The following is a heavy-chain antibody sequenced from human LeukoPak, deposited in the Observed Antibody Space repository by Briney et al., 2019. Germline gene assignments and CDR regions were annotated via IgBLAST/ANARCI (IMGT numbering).Heavy chain of an antibody. CDR2: ISGSGGST. D-gene: IGHD3-10*01. Sequence: RPGGSLRLSCAASGFTFSSYAMSWVRQAPGKGLEWVSAISGSGGSTYYADSVKGRFTISRDNSKNTLYLQMNSLRAEDTAVYYCARDRAGFLDAFDIWGQGTMVTVSS. CDR3: ARDRAGFLDAFDI. V-gene: IGHV3-23*01. J-gene: IGHJ3*02. CDR1: GFTFSSYA.